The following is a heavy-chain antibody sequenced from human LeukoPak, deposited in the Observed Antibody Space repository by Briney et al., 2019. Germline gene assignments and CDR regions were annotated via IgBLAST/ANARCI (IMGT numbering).Heavy chain of an antibody. V-gene: IGHV4-34*01. CDR1: GGSFSGYY. CDR3: ARDWSYGGNSEEDYFDY. J-gene: IGHJ4*02. CDR2: INHSGST. D-gene: IGHD4-23*01. Sequence: SETLSLTCAVYGGSFSGYYWSWIRQPPGKGLEWIGEINHSGSTNYNPSLKSRVTISVDTSKNQFSLKLSSVTAADTAVYYCARDWSYGGNSEEDYFDYWGQGTLVTVSS.